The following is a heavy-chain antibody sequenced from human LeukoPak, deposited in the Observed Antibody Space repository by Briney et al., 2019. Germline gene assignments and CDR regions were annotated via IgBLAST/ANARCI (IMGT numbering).Heavy chain of an antibody. CDR3: AKDAPLTLAAPFDY. V-gene: IGHV3-23*01. CDR2: ISGSGGST. J-gene: IGHJ4*02. D-gene: IGHD6-6*01. CDR1: GFTFSSYA. Sequence: SGGSLRLSCAASGFTFSSYAMSWVRQAPGKGLEWVSTISGSGGSTYYADSVKGRFTISRDNSKNTLYLQMNSLRVEDTAVYYCAKDAPLTLAAPFDYWGQGTLVTVSS.